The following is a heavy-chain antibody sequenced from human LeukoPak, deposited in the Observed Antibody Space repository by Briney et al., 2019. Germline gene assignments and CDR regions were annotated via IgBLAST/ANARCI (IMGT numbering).Heavy chain of an antibody. J-gene: IGHJ4*02. D-gene: IGHD3-3*01. CDR2: ISGSGGST. V-gene: IGHV3-23*01. CDR3: AKRRSGYNYFDY. Sequence: QSGGSLRLSCAASGFTFSSYAMSWVRQAPGKGLEWVSAISGSGGSTYYADSVKGRFTISRDNSKNTRYLQMNSLRAEDTAVYYCAKRRSGYNYFDYWGQGTLVTVSS. CDR1: GFTFSSYA.